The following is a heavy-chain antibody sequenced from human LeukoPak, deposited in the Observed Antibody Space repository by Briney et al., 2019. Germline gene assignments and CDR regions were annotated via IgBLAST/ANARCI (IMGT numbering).Heavy chain of an antibody. V-gene: IGHV3-33*06. CDR3: AKASRGAQWLVPDY. CDR2: TWYDGSNK. D-gene: IGHD6-19*01. CDR1: GFTFSSYG. J-gene: IGHJ4*02. Sequence: PGGSLRLSCAASGFTFSSYGMHWVRQAPGKGLEWVAVTWYDGSNKYYADSVKGRFTISRDNSKNTLYLQMNSLRAEDTAVYYCAKASRGAQWLVPDYWGQGTLVTVSS.